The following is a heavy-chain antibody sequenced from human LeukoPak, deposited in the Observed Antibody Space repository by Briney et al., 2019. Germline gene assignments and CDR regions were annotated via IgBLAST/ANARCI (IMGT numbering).Heavy chain of an antibody. Sequence: ASVKVSCKASGYTFTGYYMHWVRQAPGQGLEWMGWNNPNSGGTNYAQKFQGRVTMTRDTSISTAYMELSRLRSDDTAVYYCARERALGYCTNGVCPYFDYWGQGTLVTVSS. CDR1: GYTFTGYY. CDR3: ARERALGYCTNGVCPYFDY. J-gene: IGHJ4*02. CDR2: NNPNSGGT. V-gene: IGHV1-2*02. D-gene: IGHD2-8*01.